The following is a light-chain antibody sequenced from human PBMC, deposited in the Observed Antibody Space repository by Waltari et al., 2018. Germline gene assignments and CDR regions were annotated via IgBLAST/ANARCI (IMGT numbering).Light chain of an antibody. Sequence: EVLMTQSPATLSVSPGERATLSCRASQSISRNLAWYQQKPGQAPRLLIYGASTGAPGIPARFSGSGSGTEFTLSISSVQSEDFGVYYCQQYNNWRTFGQGTKLEI. CDR2: GAS. J-gene: IGKJ2*01. CDR1: QSISRN. CDR3: QQYNNWRT. V-gene: IGKV3D-15*01.